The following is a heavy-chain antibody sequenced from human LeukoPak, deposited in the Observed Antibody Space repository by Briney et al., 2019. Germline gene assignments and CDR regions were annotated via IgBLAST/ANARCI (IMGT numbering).Heavy chain of an antibody. J-gene: IGHJ6*02. D-gene: IGHD3-10*01. CDR1: GFTSDDHA. CDR2: IMWRSGST. V-gene: IGHV3-9*02. CDR3: TKDLTPGGADV. Sequence: GGSLRLSCAVSGFTSDDHAMHWVWQASGKGLEWVAGIMWRSGSTGYGDSVKGRFTISRDNAKKSLYLQMNGLRVEDTAFYYCTKDLTPGGADVWGHGTTVTVSS.